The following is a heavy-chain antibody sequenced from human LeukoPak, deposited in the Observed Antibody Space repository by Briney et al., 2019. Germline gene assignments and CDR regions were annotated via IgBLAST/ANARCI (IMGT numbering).Heavy chain of an antibody. V-gene: IGHV3-7*01. J-gene: IGHJ4*02. Sequence: HPGGSLRLSCAASGFTFSSYWMTWVRQAPGKGLEWVANIKQDGSAKYYVDSVKGRFTISRDNAKNSLYLQMNSLRAEDTAVYYCARSTAAAGPEFDYWGQGTLVTVSS. D-gene: IGHD6-13*01. CDR3: ARSTAAAGPEFDY. CDR2: IKQDGSAK. CDR1: GFTFSSYW.